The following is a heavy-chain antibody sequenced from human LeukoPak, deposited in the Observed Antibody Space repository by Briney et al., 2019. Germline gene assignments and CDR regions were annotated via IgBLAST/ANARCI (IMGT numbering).Heavy chain of an antibody. CDR2: INHSGST. J-gene: IGHJ5*02. Sequence: SETLSLTCAVYGGSFSGYYWSWIRQPPGKGLEWIGEINHSGSTNYNPSLKSRVTISVDTSKNQFSLKLSSVTAADTAVYYCARGGLWFGESWGFDPWGQGTLVTVSS. D-gene: IGHD3-10*01. V-gene: IGHV4-34*01. CDR3: ARGGLWFGESWGFDP. CDR1: GGSFSGYY.